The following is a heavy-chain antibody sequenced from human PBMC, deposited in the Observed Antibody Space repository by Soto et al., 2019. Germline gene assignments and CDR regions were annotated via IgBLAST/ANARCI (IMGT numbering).Heavy chain of an antibody. Sequence: EVQLLESGGGLVQPGGSLRLSCAASGFTFSSYAMRCVRQAPGKGLEWVSAISGSGGSTYYADSVKGRFTISRDNSKNTLYLQMNSLRAEDTAVYYCANSMRVIVIPPTADYFDYWGQGTLVTVSS. V-gene: IGHV3-23*01. D-gene: IGHD3-16*02. CDR2: ISGSGGST. J-gene: IGHJ4*02. CDR1: GFTFSSYA. CDR3: ANSMRVIVIPPTADYFDY.